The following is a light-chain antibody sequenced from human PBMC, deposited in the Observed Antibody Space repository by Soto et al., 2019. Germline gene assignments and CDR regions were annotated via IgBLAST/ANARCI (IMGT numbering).Light chain of an antibody. J-gene: IGKJ3*01. Sequence: EIVLTQSPGTLSLSEGERATLSCGASQIISSSNLAWYQQTPGQAPRLLIYGASSRATGIPDRFSGSGSGTDFTLTISRLEPEDFAVYYCQYGNSPLFTFGPGTTVDMK. CDR3: QYGNSPLFT. V-gene: IGKV3-20*01. CDR2: GAS. CDR1: QIISSSN.